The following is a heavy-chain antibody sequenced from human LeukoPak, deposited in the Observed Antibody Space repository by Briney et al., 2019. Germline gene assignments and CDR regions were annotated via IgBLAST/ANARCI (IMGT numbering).Heavy chain of an antibody. V-gene: IGHV1-69*04. J-gene: IGHJ6*02. CDR3: AREIRMVYYYYGMDV. Sequence: ASVKVSCKASGGTFSSYAISWVRQAPGQGLEWVGRIIPILGIANYAQKFQGRVTITADKSTSTAYMELSSLRSEDTAVYYCAREIRMVYYYYGMDVWGQGTTVTVSS. D-gene: IGHD2-15*01. CDR2: IIPILGIA. CDR1: GGTFSSYA.